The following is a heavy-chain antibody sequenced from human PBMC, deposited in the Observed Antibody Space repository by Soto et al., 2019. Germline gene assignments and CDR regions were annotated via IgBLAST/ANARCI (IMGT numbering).Heavy chain of an antibody. CDR1: GGSISSSNW. J-gene: IGHJ6*02. CDR2: IYHSGST. CDR3: ARDQYFDWPLSHDYYYGMDV. V-gene: IGHV4-4*02. D-gene: IGHD3-9*01. Sequence: SETLSLTCAVSGGSISSSNWWSWVRQPPGKGLEWIGEIYHSGSTNYNPSLKSRVTISVDKSKNQFSLKLSSVTAADTAVYYCARDQYFDWPLSHDYYYGMDVWGQGTTVTVSS.